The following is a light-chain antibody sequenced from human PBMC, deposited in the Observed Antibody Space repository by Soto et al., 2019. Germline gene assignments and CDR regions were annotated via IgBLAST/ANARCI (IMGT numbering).Light chain of an antibody. Sequence: QSVLTQPASVSGSPGQSIALSCTGTSSDVGGYKYVSWYQQHPAKVPKLMIYDVSNRPSGVSDRFSGSKSGNTASLTISGLQAEDEADYYCYSYTTSGTYVFGTGTKVTVL. V-gene: IGLV2-14*01. CDR3: YSYTTSGTYV. CDR2: DVS. J-gene: IGLJ1*01. CDR1: SSDVGGYKY.